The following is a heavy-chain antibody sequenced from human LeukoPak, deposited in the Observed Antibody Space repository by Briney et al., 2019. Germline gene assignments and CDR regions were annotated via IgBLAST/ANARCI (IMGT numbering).Heavy chain of an antibody. CDR3: ARDRDTAKSALYYYYYGMDV. CDR1: GFTFSKYA. CDR2: ISDSGGST. V-gene: IGHV3-23*01. J-gene: IGHJ6*02. D-gene: IGHD5-18*01. Sequence: GGSLRLSCAASGFTFSKYAMSWVRQAPGKGLEWVSGISDSGGSTYHADSVKGRFTISRDNSKNTLYLQMNSLRAEDTAVYYCARDRDTAKSALYYYYYGMDVWGQGTTVTVSS.